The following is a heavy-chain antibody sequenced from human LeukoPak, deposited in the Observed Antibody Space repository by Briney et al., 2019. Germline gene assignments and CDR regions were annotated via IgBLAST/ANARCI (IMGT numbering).Heavy chain of an antibody. V-gene: IGHV4-4*07. CDR3: AREFYRGNNWFEP. Sequence: PSETLSLTCIVSGGSISSYPWIWIRQPAGKGLEWIGRIDARGATNYNPSIKSRVTISVDTSRNQFSLKLSSVTAADTAVYYCAREFYRGNNWFEPCGQGTLVTVSS. J-gene: IGHJ5*02. D-gene: IGHD4-23*01. CDR2: IDARGAT. CDR1: GGSISSYP.